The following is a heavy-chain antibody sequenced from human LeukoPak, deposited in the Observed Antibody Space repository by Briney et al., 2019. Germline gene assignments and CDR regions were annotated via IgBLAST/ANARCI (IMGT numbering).Heavy chain of an antibody. Sequence: PSETLSLTCAVYGGSFSGYYWSWIRQPPGKGLEWIGEINHSGSTSYNPSLKSRVTISVDTSKNQFSLKLSSVTAADTAVYYCARGGIGYYFDYWGQGTLVTVSS. CDR1: GGSFSGYY. CDR2: INHSGST. J-gene: IGHJ4*02. D-gene: IGHD1-14*01. V-gene: IGHV4-34*01. CDR3: ARGGIGYYFDY.